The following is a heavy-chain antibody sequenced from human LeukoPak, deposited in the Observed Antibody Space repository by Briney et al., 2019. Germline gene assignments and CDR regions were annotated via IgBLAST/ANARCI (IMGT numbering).Heavy chain of an antibody. CDR2: IYHSGST. V-gene: IGHV4-30-2*01. J-gene: IGHJ3*02. CDR3: ARVRHDYGDYGDAFDI. Sequence: SETLSLTCTVSGGSISSSSYYWGWIRQPPGKGLEWIGYIYHSGSTYYNPSLKSRVTISVDRSKNQFSLKLSSVTAADTAVYYCARVRHDYGDYGDAFDIWGQGTMVTVSS. D-gene: IGHD4-17*01. CDR1: GGSISSSSYY.